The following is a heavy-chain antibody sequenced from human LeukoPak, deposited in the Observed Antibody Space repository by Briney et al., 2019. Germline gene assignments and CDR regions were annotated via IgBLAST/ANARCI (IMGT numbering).Heavy chain of an antibody. V-gene: IGHV1-3*01. CDR3: ATAHCSRGSCSSSFDN. CDR2: INAAKGNP. Sequence: GASVKVSCKASGYTFTIYAMHWVRQAPGQRLEWVGWINAAKGNPKYSQKFQGRFTITRDTSARTAYMEPSSLRSEATAAYYCATAHCSRGSCSSSFDNSGPGTPVSVSS. D-gene: IGHD2-15*01. J-gene: IGHJ4*01. CDR1: GYTFTIYA.